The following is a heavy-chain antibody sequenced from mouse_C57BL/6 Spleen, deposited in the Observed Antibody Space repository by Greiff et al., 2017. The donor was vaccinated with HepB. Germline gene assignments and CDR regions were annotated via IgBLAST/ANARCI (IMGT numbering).Heavy chain of an antibody. D-gene: IGHD4-1*01. CDR2: IRNKANGYTT. Sequence: EVQVVESGGGLVQPGGSLSLSCAASGFTFTDYYMSWVRQPPGKALEWLGFIRNKANGYTTEYSASVKGRFTISRDNSQSILYLQMNALRAEDSATYYCASLLTSWFAYWGQGTLVTVSA. CDR1: GFTFTDYY. CDR3: ASLLTSWFAY. V-gene: IGHV7-3*01. J-gene: IGHJ3*01.